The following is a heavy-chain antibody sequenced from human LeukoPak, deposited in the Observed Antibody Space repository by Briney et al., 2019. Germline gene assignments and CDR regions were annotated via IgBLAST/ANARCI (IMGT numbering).Heavy chain of an antibody. CDR1: GGSISSYY. J-gene: IGHJ5*02. CDR2: IYYSGST. CDR3: ARGPRDDFWSGYPVPNNWFDP. D-gene: IGHD3-3*01. Sequence: SETLSLTCTVSGGSISSYYWSWIRQPPGKGLGWIGYIYYSGSTNYNLSLKSRVTISVDTSKNQFSLKLSSVTAADTAVYYCARGPRDDFWSGYPVPNNWFDPWGQGTLVTVSS. V-gene: IGHV4-59*01.